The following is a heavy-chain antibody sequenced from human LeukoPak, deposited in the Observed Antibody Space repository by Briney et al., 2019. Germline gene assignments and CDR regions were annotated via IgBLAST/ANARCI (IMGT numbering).Heavy chain of an antibody. CDR3: ARVHNQQYYYYYYMDV. J-gene: IGHJ6*03. V-gene: IGHV1-69*13. D-gene: IGHD2-2*01. CDR2: IIPIFGTA. Sequence: ASVKVSCKASGDTFSSYGVSWVRQAPGQGLEWMGGIIPIFGTANYAQKFHGRVTITADESTNIVYMELSSLRSEDTAVYYCARVHNQQYYYYYYMDVWGTGTTVTVSS. CDR1: GDTFSSYG.